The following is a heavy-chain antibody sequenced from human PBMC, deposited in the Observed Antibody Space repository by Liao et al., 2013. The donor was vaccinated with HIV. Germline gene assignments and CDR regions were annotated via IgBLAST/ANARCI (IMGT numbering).Heavy chain of an antibody. J-gene: IGHJ3*02. CDR2: VYSSGTT. V-gene: IGHV4-59*10. CDR3: ARGRDTFDM. CDR1: DGSFNGYY. Sequence: QVQLQQWGAGLLRPSETLSLTCAVYDGSFNGYYWSWIRQPAGKGLEWIGRVYSSGTTYYNPSLKSRVIFLPDTSKNQFSLRVTSVTAADTAIYFCARGRDTFDMWGQGTMVTVSS.